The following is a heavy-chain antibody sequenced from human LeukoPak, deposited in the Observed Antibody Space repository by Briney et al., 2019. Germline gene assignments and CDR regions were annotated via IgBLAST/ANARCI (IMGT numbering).Heavy chain of an antibody. Sequence: SETLSLTCTVSGGSISSYYWSWIRQPPGKGLEWIGYIYYSGSTNYNPSLKSRVTISVDTSKNQFSLKLSSVTAADTAVYYCARLVASGEECDYWGQGTLVTVSS. CDR1: GGSISSYY. D-gene: IGHD5-12*01. V-gene: IGHV4-59*01. J-gene: IGHJ4*02. CDR3: ARLVASGEECDY. CDR2: IYYSGST.